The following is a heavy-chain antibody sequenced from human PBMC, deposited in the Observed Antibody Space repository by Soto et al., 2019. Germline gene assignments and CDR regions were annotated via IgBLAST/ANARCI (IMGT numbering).Heavy chain of an antibody. CDR2: ISTGSSSHI. Sequence: PGGSLRLSCAASGFTFSTYSMNWVRQAPGKGLEWVSSISTGSSSHIYYADSVKGRFTISRDNAKNSLYLQMNSLRAEDTAVYYCARPRPYFYYYGMDVWGQGTTVTVSS. J-gene: IGHJ6*02. CDR1: GFTFSTYS. V-gene: IGHV3-21*01. CDR3: ARPRPYFYYYGMDV.